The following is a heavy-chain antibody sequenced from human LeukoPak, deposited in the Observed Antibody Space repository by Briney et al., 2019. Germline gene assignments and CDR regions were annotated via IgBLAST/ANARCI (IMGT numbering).Heavy chain of an antibody. CDR2: ISAYNGNT. J-gene: IGHJ4*02. CDR1: GYTFANYG. D-gene: IGHD1-26*01. V-gene: IGHV1-18*01. CDR3: ARDLDQYSGRFGGFGHDF. Sequence: ASVKVSCKASGYTFANYGINWVRQAPGQGLEWMGRISAYNGNTNYAQKFQGRVTMTTDTSTSTAYMDLRSLRSDDTAVYYCARDLDQYSGRFGGFGHDFWGQGTLVTVSS.